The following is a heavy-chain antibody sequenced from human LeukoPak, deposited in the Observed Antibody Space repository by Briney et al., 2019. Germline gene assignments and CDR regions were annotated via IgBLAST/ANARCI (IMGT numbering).Heavy chain of an antibody. D-gene: IGHD2-15*01. CDR2: IYSGGST. CDR1: GFTFSSNY. V-gene: IGHV3-66*02. CDR3: ARDLSYCSGGSCSTTWFDP. J-gene: IGHJ5*02. Sequence: GGSLRLSCAASGFTFSSNYMSWVRQAPGKGLEWVSVIYSGGSTYYSDSVKGRFTISRDNSKNTLYLQMNSLRAEDTAVYYCARDLSYCSGGSCSTTWFDPWGQGTLVTVSS.